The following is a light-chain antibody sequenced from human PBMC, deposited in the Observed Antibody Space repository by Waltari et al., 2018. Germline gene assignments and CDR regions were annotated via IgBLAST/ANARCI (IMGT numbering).Light chain of an antibody. CDR2: WAS. CDR1: QSLLYSSVNKNC. CDR3: QQYCSSPLT. Sequence: DIVLTQSPDSLAVSLGVRATINCKSSQSLLYSSVNKNCLAWYQQKAGQPPKLLIYWASTREPGVPDQFSGSGSGTDFTLTISSLQAEDVAVYYCQQYCSSPLTFGGGTKVEIK. V-gene: IGKV4-1*01. J-gene: IGKJ4*01.